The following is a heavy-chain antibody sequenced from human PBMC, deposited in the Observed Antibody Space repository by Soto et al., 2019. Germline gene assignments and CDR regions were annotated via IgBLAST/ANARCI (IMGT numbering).Heavy chain of an antibody. V-gene: IGHV3-23*01. CDR3: AKESLDYYDSSGLDY. CDR1: GFTFSSYA. J-gene: IGHJ4*02. Sequence: GGSLSLSCAASGFTFSSYAMSWVRQAPGKGLEWVSAISGSGGSTYYADSVKGRFTISRDNSKNTLYLQMNSLRAEDTAVYYCAKESLDYYDSSGLDYWGQGTLVTVSS. D-gene: IGHD3-22*01. CDR2: ISGSGGST.